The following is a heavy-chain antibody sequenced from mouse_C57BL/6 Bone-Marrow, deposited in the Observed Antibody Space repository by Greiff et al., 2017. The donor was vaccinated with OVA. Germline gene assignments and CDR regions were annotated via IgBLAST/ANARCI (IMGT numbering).Heavy chain of an antibody. CDR2: INYDGSST. CDR1: GFTFSDYY. V-gene: IGHV5-16*01. J-gene: IGHJ2*01. D-gene: IGHD1-1*02. Sequence: EVMLVESEGGLVQPGSSMKLSCTASGFTFSDYYMAWVRQVPEKGLEWVANINYDGSSTYYLDSLKSRFIILRDNAKNILYLQMSSLKSEDTATYYCARDLWLDYWGQGTTLTVSS. CDR3: ARDLWLDY.